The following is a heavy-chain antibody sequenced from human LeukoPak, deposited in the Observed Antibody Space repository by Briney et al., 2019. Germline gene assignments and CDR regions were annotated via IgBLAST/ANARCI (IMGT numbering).Heavy chain of an antibody. J-gene: IGHJ3*02. CDR2: IYTSGST. Sequence: SETLSLTCTVSGGSISSYYWSWIRQPAGKGLEWIGRIYTSGSTNYNPSLKSRVTMSVDTSKNQFSLKLSSVTAADTAVYYCARDYYDSSGPWAFDIWGQGTMVTVSS. CDR3: ARDYYDSSGPWAFDI. V-gene: IGHV4-4*07. D-gene: IGHD3-22*01. CDR1: GGSISSYY.